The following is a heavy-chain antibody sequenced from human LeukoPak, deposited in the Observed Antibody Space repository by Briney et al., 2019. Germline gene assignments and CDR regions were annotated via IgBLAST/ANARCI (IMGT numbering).Heavy chain of an antibody. CDR3: ARADSSGYYYGY. V-gene: IGHV3-64*01. D-gene: IGHD3-22*01. Sequence: GGSLRLSCAASGFTFSSYAMHWVRQAPGKGLEYVSAISNNGGSTYYANSVKGRFTIPRDNSKNTLYLQMGSLRAEDMAVYYCARADSSGYYYGYWGQGTLVTVSS. J-gene: IGHJ4*02. CDR2: ISNNGGST. CDR1: GFTFSSYA.